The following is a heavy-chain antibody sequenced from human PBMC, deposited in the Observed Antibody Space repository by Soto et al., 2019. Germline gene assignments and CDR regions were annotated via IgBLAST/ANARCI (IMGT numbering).Heavy chain of an antibody. CDR2: IYYSGST. CDR3: ARLITMMAPYFDY. J-gene: IGHJ4*02. V-gene: IGHV4-31*03. D-gene: IGHD3-22*01. Sequence: PSETLSLTCTVSGGSISSGGYYWSWIRQHPGKGLEWIGYIYYSGSTYYNPSLKSRVTISVDTSKNQFSLKLSSVTAADTAVYYCARLITMMAPYFDYWGQGXLVTVS. CDR1: GGSISSGGYY.